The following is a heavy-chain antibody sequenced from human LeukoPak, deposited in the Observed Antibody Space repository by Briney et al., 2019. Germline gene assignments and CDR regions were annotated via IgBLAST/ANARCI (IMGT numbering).Heavy chain of an antibody. CDR1: GFTFSSYW. Sequence: GGSLRLSCAASGFTFSSYWMTWVRQAPGKGLEWVANIKQDGSEKHYVDSVKGRFTISRDNSKNTLYLQLNSLRVEDTAVYYCAKNRGAGSHYYYHMNVWGKGTTVTVSS. V-gene: IGHV3-7*03. D-gene: IGHD1-26*01. J-gene: IGHJ6*03. CDR2: IKQDGSEK. CDR3: AKNRGAGSHYYYHMNV.